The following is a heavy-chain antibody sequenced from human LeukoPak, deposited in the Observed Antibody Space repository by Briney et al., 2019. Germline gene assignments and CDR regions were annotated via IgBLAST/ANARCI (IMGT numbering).Heavy chain of an antibody. Sequence: GGSLRLSCAASGFTFSSYWMHRVRQTPQKGLVWVSRINSDGSSTGHADSVKGRFTISRGNAKNTLYLQMNSLGAEDTAVYYCARDLLTGFDYWGQGTLVTVSS. CDR2: INSDGSST. CDR1: GFTFSSYW. CDR3: ARDLLTGFDY. V-gene: IGHV3-74*01. D-gene: IGHD1-20*01. J-gene: IGHJ4*02.